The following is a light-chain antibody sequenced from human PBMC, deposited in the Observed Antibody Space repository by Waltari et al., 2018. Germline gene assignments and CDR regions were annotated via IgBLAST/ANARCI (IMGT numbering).Light chain of an antibody. CDR1: QGISTR. J-gene: IGKJ1*01. CDR3: QQGNSFPPT. V-gene: IGKV1-12*01. CDR2: DAS. Sequence: DIQMTQSPSSVSASVGDRVTITCRASQGISTRLAWYQQKPGKAPRLLIYDASSLQSGVPYRFSGSGSGTDFTLTISSLQAEDVATYSCQQGNSFPPTFGQGTKVEI.